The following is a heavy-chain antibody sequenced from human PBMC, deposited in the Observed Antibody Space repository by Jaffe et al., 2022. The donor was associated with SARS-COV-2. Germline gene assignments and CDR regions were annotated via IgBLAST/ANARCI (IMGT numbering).Heavy chain of an antibody. CDR1: GYTLTELS. V-gene: IGHV1-24*01. CDR3: ATELSGYSYPHRYYYGMDV. D-gene: IGHD5-18*01. Sequence: QVQLVQSGAEVKKPGASVKVSCKVSGYTLTELSMHWVRQAPGKGLEWMGGFDPEDGETIYAQKFQGRVTMTEDTSTDTAYMELSSLRSEDTAVYYCATELSGYSYPHRYYYGMDVWGQGTTVTVSS. CDR2: FDPEDGET. J-gene: IGHJ6*02.